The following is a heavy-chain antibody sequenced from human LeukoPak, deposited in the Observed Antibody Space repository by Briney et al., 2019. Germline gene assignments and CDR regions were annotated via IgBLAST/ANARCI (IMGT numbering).Heavy chain of an antibody. Sequence: GASVKVSCKASGYTFTGYYMHWVRQAPGQGLEWMGRINPNSGGTNYAQKFQGRVTMTRDTSISTAYMELSRLRSDDTAVYYCARGKIVGATKLKIMPDYWGQGTLVTVSS. D-gene: IGHD1-26*01. CDR3: ARGKIVGATKLKIMPDY. CDR1: GYTFTGYY. V-gene: IGHV1-2*06. J-gene: IGHJ4*02. CDR2: INPNSGGT.